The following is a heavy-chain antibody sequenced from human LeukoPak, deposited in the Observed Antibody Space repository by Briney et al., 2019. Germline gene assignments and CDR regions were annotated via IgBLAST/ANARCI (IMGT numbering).Heavy chain of an antibody. CDR3: ASEFSV. D-gene: IGHD5/OR15-5a*01. CDR1: GGSISRGGYY. CDR2: IYTSGST. V-gene: IGHV4-61*09. Sequence: SETLSLTCTVSGGSISRGGYYWSWIRQPAGKGLEWIGQIYTSGSTNYNPSLKSRVTMSVDTSTNQVSLKLSSVTAADTAIYYCASEFSVWGQGTLVTVSS. J-gene: IGHJ4*02.